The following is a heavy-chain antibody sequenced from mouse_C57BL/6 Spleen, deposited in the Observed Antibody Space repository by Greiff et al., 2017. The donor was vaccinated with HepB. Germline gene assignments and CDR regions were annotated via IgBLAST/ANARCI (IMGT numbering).Heavy chain of an antibody. V-gene: IGHV7-3*01. Sequence: EVQLVESGGGLVQPGGSLSLSCAASGFTFTDYYMSWVRQPPGKALEWLGFIRSKANGYTTEYSASVKGRFTISRDNSQSILYLQMNALRAEDSATYYCASHYCGRTYWYFDVWGTGTTVTVSS. D-gene: IGHD1-1*01. CDR1: GFTFTDYY. CDR3: ASHYCGRTYWYFDV. J-gene: IGHJ1*03. CDR2: IRSKANGYTT.